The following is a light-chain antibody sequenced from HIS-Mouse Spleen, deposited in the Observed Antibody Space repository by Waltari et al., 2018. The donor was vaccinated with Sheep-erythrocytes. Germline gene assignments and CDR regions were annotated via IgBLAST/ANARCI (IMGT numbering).Light chain of an antibody. CDR1: QSISSY. J-gene: IGKJ4*01. V-gene: IGKV1-39*01. CDR2: AAS. Sequence: DIQMTQSPSSLSASVGDRVTITCRASQSISSYLTWYQKKPGKAPKLLIYAASSLQSGVPSRFSGSGSGTDFTLTISSLQPEDFATYYCQQSYSTPPTFGGGTKVEIK. CDR3: QQSYSTPPT.